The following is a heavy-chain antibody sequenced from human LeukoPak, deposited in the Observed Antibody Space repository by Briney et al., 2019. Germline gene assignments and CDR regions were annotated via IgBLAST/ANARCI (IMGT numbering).Heavy chain of an antibody. CDR1: GLTFSTYS. CDR2: ISSSSSTI. D-gene: IGHD6-6*01. V-gene: IGHV3-48*02. CDR3: AREYSSSSGKALDY. Sequence: GGSLRLSCAASGLTFSTYSMNWVRQAPGKGLEWVSYISSSSSTIYYADSVKGRFTISRDNDKNSLHLQMNTLTDEDTAVYYCAREYSSSSGKALDYWGQGTLVTVSS. J-gene: IGHJ4*02.